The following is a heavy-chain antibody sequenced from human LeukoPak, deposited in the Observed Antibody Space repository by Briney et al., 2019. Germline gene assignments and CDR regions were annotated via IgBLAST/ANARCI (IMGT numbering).Heavy chain of an antibody. CDR1: GFTFSSYE. J-gene: IGHJ4*02. D-gene: IGHD1-1*01. V-gene: IGHV3-48*03. Sequence: GGSLRLSCAASGFTFSSYEMNWVRQAPGKGLEWVSYISSSGSTIYYADSVKGRFTISRDNAKNSLYLQMNSLRAEDTAVYYCATGNNWNDSVLDYWGQGTLVTVSS. CDR3: ATGNNWNDSVLDY. CDR2: ISSSGSTI.